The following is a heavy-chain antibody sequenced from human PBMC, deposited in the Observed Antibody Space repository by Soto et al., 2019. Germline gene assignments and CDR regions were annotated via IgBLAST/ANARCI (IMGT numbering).Heavy chain of an antibody. D-gene: IGHD1-26*01. CDR3: AREWELPNYYGMDV. J-gene: IGHJ6*02. CDR1: GFTVSSNY. V-gene: IGHV3-53*01. CDR2: IYSGGST. Sequence: PGGSLRLSCAASGFTVSSNYMSWVRQAPGKGLEWVSVIYSGGSTYYADSVKGRFTTSRDNSKNTVHLQMNSLRAEDTAVYYCAREWELPNYYGMDVWGQGTTVTVSS.